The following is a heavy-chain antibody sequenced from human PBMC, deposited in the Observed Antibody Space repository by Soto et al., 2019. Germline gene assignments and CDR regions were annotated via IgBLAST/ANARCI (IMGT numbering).Heavy chain of an antibody. V-gene: IGHV4-34*01. Sequence: QVQLQQWGAGLLKASETLSLTCAVVGDSLRCQSWNWILQSPGKGLEWIGELDQSGGTNYNPSLKSRAIISDDTSKNQFSLTLTSVTAADTAVYYCAREDSYGWSGESLDVWGQGPTVTVSS. J-gene: IGHJ6*02. CDR2: LDQSGGT. CDR1: GDSLRCQS. D-gene: IGHD6-19*01. CDR3: AREDSYGWSGESLDV.